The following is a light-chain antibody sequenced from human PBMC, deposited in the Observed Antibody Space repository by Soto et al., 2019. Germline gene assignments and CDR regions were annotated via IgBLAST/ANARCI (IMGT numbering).Light chain of an antibody. V-gene: IGKV3-11*01. Sequence: EIVLTQSPATLSLSPGERATLSCRASQSVSSYLAWYQQKPGQAPGLLIYDASNRATGIPARFSGSGSGTEFTLTISSLQSEDFAVYYCQQYNNWPPLTFGQGTKVDIK. CDR1: QSVSSY. J-gene: IGKJ1*01. CDR3: QQYNNWPPLT. CDR2: DAS.